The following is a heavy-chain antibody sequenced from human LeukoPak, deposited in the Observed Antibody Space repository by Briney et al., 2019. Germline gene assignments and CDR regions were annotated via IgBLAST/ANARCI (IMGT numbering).Heavy chain of an antibody. J-gene: IGHJ3*02. CDR2: IYPGDSDT. CDR1: GYRFTNYW. CDR3: VRPGASQKGKYVFDI. V-gene: IGHV5-51*01. Sequence: GESLKISCKGSGYRFTNYWIAWVRQMPGKGLEWMGIIYPGDSDTRYSPTFQGQVTFSADPSINTAYLQWSNLKASDSAMYYCVRPGASQKGKYVFDIWGKGKVVTV. D-gene: IGHD1-26*01.